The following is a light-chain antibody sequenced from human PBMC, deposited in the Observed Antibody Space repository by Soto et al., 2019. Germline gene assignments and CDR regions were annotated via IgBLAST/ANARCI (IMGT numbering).Light chain of an antibody. J-gene: IGKJ1*01. CDR1: QSISSW. CDR2: DAS. Sequence: DIQMTQSPSTLSASVGDRVTITCRASQSISSWLAWYQQKPGKAPKLLIYDASSLGSGGPSRFSGSGSGTEFTLTISSLQPDDFATYYCQQYNSYSPTFGQGTKVEIK. V-gene: IGKV1-5*01. CDR3: QQYNSYSPT.